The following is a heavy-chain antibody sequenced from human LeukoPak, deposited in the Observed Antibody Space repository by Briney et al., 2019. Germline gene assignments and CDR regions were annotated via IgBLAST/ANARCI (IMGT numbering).Heavy chain of an antibody. CDR1: GFTFSSYA. V-gene: IGHV3-23*01. Sequence: GGSLRLSCAASGFTFSSYAMSWVRQAPGKGLERVSAISGSGGSTYYADSVKGRFTISRDNSKNTLYLQMNSLRAEDTAVYYCAKSLWFGELIRAKTDYWGQGTLVTVSS. J-gene: IGHJ4*02. D-gene: IGHD3-10*01. CDR2: ISGSGGST. CDR3: AKSLWFGELIRAKTDY.